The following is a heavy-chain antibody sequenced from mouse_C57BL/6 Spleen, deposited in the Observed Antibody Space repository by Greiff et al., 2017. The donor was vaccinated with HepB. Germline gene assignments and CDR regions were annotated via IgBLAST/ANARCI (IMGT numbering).Heavy chain of an antibody. CDR1: GYSITSGYY. Sequence: EVKLLESGPGLVKPSQSLSLTCSVTGYSITSGYYWNWIRQFPGNKLEWMGYISYDGSNNYNPSLKNRISITRDTSKNQFFLKLNSVTTEDTATYYCARDGNSRGYYYAMDYWGQGTSVTVSS. J-gene: IGHJ4*01. CDR3: ARDGNSRGYYYAMDY. CDR2: ISYDGSN. V-gene: IGHV3-6*01. D-gene: IGHD2-1*01.